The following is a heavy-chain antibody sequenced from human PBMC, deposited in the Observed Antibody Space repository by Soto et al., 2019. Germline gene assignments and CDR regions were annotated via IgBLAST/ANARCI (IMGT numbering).Heavy chain of an antibody. CDR2: INPNYGGA. J-gene: IGHJ4*02. V-gene: IGHV1-2*02. CDR1: GYTFTDYY. CDR3: ARDVGGSSSYLGY. Sequence: QVQLVQSGAEVKTPGASVRVSCKASGYTFTDYYIHWVRQAPGQGLEWMGWINPNYGGAPYEQKFQGRVTLTRDTSISTAYMELRRLRSDDTAVYYCARDVGGSSSYLGYWGQGTLVTVSS. D-gene: IGHD6-6*01.